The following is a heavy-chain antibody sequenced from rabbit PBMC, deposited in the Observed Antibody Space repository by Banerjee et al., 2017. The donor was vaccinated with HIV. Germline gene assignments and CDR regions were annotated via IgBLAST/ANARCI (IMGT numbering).Heavy chain of an antibody. CDR2: TYTNGGGT. CDR3: AKTYGGGVYDSALKL. CDR1: GFSFNTNYY. V-gene: IGHV1S40*01. D-gene: IGHD8-1*01. J-gene: IGHJ3*01. Sequence: QSLEESGGDLVKPGASLTLTCTASGFSFNTNYYMCWVRQAPGKGLELIACTYTNGGGTWSATWVKGRFTLSKTSSTTVTLQMTRLTAADTATYFCAKTYGGGVYDSALKLWGQGTLVTVS.